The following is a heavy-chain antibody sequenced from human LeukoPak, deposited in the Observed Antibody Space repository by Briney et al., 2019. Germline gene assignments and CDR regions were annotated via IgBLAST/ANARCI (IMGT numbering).Heavy chain of an antibody. V-gene: IGHV4-39*01. J-gene: IGHJ3*02. Sequence: KPSETLSLTCTVSGGSISSSSYYWGWIRQPPGKGLEWIGRIYYSGSTYYNPSLKSRVTISVDTSKNQFSLKLSSVTAADTAVYYCASPSGSYYAFDIWGQGTMVTVSS. CDR3: ASPSGSYYAFDI. CDR2: IYYSGST. CDR1: GGSISSSSYY. D-gene: IGHD1-26*01.